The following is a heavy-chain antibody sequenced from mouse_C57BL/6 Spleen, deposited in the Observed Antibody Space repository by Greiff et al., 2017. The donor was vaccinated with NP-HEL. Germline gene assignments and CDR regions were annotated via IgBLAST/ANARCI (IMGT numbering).Heavy chain of an antibody. Sequence: EVMLVESGGGLVKPGGSLKLSCAASGFTFSSYAMSWVRQTPEKRLEWVATISDGGSYTYYPDNVKGRFTISRDNAKNNLYLQMSHLKSEDTAMYYCAREDSNSFDYWGQGTTLTVSS. D-gene: IGHD2-5*01. CDR3: AREDSNSFDY. CDR2: ISDGGSYT. J-gene: IGHJ2*01. V-gene: IGHV5-4*01. CDR1: GFTFSSYA.